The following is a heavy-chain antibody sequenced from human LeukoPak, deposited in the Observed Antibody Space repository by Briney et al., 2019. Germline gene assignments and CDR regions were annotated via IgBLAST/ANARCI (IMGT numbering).Heavy chain of an antibody. V-gene: IGHV3-30*03. CDR3: AHTHLTLWFGELLPKRGMDV. CDR1: GFTFSSYG. J-gene: IGHJ6*04. CDR2: ISYDGSNK. D-gene: IGHD3-10*01. Sequence: QAGGSLRLSCAASGFTFSSYGMHWVHQAPGKGLEWVAVISYDGSNKYYADSVRGRFTISRDNSKNTLYLQMNSLRAEDTAVYYCAHTHLTLWFGELLPKRGMDVWGKGTTVTVSS.